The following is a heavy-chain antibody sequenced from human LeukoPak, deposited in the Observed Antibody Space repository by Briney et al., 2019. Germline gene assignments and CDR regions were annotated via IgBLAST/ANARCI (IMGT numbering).Heavy chain of an antibody. Sequence: SETLSLTCAVYGGSFSGYYWSWIRQPAGKGLEWIGYIYSSGSTNYNPSLKSRVTISVDTSKNQFSLKLSSVTAADTAVYYCARLALQEVGTSQTYYLDYWGQGTLVTVSS. V-gene: IGHV4-59*01. J-gene: IGHJ4*02. CDR2: IYSSGST. CDR1: GGSFSGYY. CDR3: ARLALQEVGTSQTYYLDY. D-gene: IGHD1-26*01.